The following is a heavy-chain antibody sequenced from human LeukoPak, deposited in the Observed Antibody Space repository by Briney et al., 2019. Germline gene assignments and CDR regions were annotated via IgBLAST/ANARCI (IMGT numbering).Heavy chain of an antibody. Sequence: GGSLRLSCAASGFTFSSYWMHWVHQAPGKGLVWVSRINSDGSSTSYADSVKGRFTISRDNAKNTLYLQMNSLRAEDTAVYYCAREQGYCSSTSCYVGAFDIWGQGTMVTVSS. CDR3: AREQGYCSSTSCYVGAFDI. V-gene: IGHV3-74*01. CDR2: INSDGSST. CDR1: GFTFSSYW. D-gene: IGHD2-2*01. J-gene: IGHJ3*02.